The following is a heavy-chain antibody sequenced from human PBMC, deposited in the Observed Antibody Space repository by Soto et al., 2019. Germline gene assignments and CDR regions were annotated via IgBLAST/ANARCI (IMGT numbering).Heavy chain of an antibody. CDR1: GFTFSSYW. CDR2: INSDGSST. CDR3: ARVLGDWNYYYYYYMDV. Sequence: GGSLRLSCAASGFTFSSYWMHWVRQAPGKGLVWVSRINSDGSSTSYADSVKGRFTISRDNAKNTLYLQMNSLRAEDTAVYYCARVLGDWNYYYYYYMDVWGKGTTVTVSS. D-gene: IGHD1-1*01. J-gene: IGHJ6*03. V-gene: IGHV3-74*01.